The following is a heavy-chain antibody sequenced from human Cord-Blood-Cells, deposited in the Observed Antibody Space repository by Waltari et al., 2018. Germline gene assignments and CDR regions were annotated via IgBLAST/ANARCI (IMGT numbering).Heavy chain of an antibody. Sequence: QLQLQESGPGLVKPSETLSLTCTVSGGSISSSSYYWGWLRQPPGKGLEWIGSIYYSGSTYYNPSLKSRVTISVDTSKNQFSLKLSSVTAADTAVYYCARSMSGYSGYDLDYWGQGTLVTVSS. J-gene: IGHJ4*02. CDR2: IYYSGST. CDR1: GGSISSSSYY. V-gene: IGHV4-39*01. CDR3: ARSMSGYSGYDLDY. D-gene: IGHD5-12*01.